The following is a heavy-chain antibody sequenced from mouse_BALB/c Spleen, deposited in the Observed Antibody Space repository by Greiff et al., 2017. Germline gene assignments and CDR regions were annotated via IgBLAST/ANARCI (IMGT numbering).Heavy chain of an antibody. V-gene: IGHV1-69*02. CDR3: TRGSRRYDVYAMDY. J-gene: IGHJ4*01. Sequence: VQLQQPGAELVRPGASVKLSCKASGYTFTSYWINWVKQRPGQGLEWIGNIYPSDSYTNYNQKFKDKATLTVDKSSSTAYMQLSSPTSEDSAVYYCTRGSRRYDVYAMDYWGQGTSVTVSS. D-gene: IGHD2-14*01. CDR2: IYPSDSYT. CDR1: GYTFTSYW.